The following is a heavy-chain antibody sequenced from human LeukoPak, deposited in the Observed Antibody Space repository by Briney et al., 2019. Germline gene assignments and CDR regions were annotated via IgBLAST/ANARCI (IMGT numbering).Heavy chain of an antibody. V-gene: IGHV3-48*03. D-gene: IGHD3-10*01. CDR2: ISSSGSTI. CDR3: AKAYHYYGSGSYTDV. J-gene: IGHJ6*03. Sequence: PGGSLRLSCAASGFTFSSYEMNWVRQAPGKGLEWVSYISSSGSTIYYADSVKGRFTISRDNAKNSLYLQMNSLRAEDTAVYYCAKAYHYYGSGSYTDVWGKGTTVTISS. CDR1: GFTFSSYE.